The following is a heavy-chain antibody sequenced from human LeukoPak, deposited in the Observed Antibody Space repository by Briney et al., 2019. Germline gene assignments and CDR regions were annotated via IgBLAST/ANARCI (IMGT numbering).Heavy chain of an antibody. V-gene: IGHV3-30-3*01. CDR2: IPYDGSNK. D-gene: IGHD3-22*01. CDR1: GFTFSSYA. Sequence: GGSLRLSCAASGFTFSSYAMHWVRQAPGKGLEWVAVIPYDGSNKYYADSVKGRFTISRDNSKNTLYLQMNSLRAEDTAVYYCARAAHYYDSSGYFYWGQGTLVTVSS. CDR3: ARAAHYYDSSGYFY. J-gene: IGHJ4*02.